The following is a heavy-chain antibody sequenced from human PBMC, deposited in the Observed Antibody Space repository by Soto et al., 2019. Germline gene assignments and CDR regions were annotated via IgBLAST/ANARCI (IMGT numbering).Heavy chain of an antibody. J-gene: IGHJ5*01. Sequence: ASVKVSCKASGYTFTINDVTWVRQATGQGLEWMGWMNPGSGDTGYAQKFQGRVTMTRDISIATAYMELSSLRSEDTAIYYCARMASFGSLNWFDPWGQGTLVTVSS. CDR1: GYTFTIND. CDR2: MNPGSGDT. D-gene: IGHD5-18*01. CDR3: ARMASFGSLNWFDP. V-gene: IGHV1-8*01.